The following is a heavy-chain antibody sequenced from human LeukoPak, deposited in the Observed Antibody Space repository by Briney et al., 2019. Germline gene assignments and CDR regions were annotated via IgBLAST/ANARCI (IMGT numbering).Heavy chain of an antibody. Sequence: SETLSLTCTVSGGSISSYYWSWIRQPPGKGLEWIGYIYYSGSTNYNPSLKSRVTISVDTSKYQFSLKLSSVTAADTAVYYCARDSSYSSSWGDWYFDLWGRGTLVTVSS. CDR1: GGSISSYY. CDR3: ARDSSYSSSWGDWYFDL. V-gene: IGHV4-59*01. D-gene: IGHD6-13*01. J-gene: IGHJ2*01. CDR2: IYYSGST.